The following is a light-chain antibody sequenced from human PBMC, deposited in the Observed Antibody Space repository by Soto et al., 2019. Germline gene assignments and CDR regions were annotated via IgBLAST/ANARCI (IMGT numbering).Light chain of an antibody. V-gene: IGKV1-33*01. CDR3: QQYDNLPLT. J-gene: IGKJ4*01. Sequence: DIQMTQSPSSLSASVGDRVTITCQASHDISNYLNWYQQKPGKAPKLLIYDASYLETGVPSRFSGGGSATAFTFTISSLQAEDIATYYCQQYDNLPLTFGGGTKVDIK. CDR1: HDISNY. CDR2: DAS.